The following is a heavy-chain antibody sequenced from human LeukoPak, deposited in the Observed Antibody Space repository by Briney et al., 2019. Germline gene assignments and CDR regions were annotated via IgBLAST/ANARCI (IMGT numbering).Heavy chain of an antibody. Sequence: GESLKISCKGSGYSFATYWIAWVRQMPGKGLERMGIIYPGDSDTRYSPSFQGQVTISADKSISTAYLQWSSLKASDTAMYYCARSVIGGVNDYWGQGTLVTVSS. CDR3: ARSVIGGVNDY. CDR1: GYSFATYW. J-gene: IGHJ4*02. V-gene: IGHV5-51*01. D-gene: IGHD3-16*01. CDR2: IYPGDSDT.